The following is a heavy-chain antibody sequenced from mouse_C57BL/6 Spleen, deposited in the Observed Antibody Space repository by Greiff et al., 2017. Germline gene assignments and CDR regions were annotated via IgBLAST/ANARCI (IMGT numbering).Heavy chain of an antibody. V-gene: IGHV1-26*01. CDR1: GYTFTDYY. CDR3: ARGGGSYDYDDGDFDY. D-gene: IGHD2-4*01. CDR2: INPNNGGT. J-gene: IGHJ2*01. Sequence: VQLKQSGPELVKPGASVKISCKASGYTFTDYYMNWVKQSHGKSLEWIGDINPNNGGTSYNQKFKGKATLTVDKSSSTAYMELRSLTSEDSAVYYCARGGGSYDYDDGDFDYWGKGTTLTVSS.